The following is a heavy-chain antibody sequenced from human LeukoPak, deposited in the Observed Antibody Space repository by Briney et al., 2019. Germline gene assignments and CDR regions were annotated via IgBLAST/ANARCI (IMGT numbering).Heavy chain of an antibody. Sequence: GGSLRLSCAVSGFCLSLYNMQWVRQAPGKGLEWVSSISSTSSYISYADSVKGRFTISRDNAKNSLFLQMNSLRVEDTAVYYCVRVRTTGDYWGQGTLVTVSS. D-gene: IGHD4-11*01. CDR3: VRVRTTGDY. CDR1: GFCLSLYN. CDR2: ISSTSSYI. V-gene: IGHV3-21*01. J-gene: IGHJ4*01.